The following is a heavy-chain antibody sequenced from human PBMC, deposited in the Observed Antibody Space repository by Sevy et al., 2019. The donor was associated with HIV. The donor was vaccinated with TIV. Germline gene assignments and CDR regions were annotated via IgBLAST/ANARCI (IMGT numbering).Heavy chain of an antibody. CDR3: ARCSSTSCYDGGFYYYYGMDV. D-gene: IGHD2-2*01. Sequence: ASVKVSCKASGGTFSSYAISWVRQAPGQGLEWMGGIIPIFGTANYAQKFQGRVTITADESTSTAYMELSSLRSGDTAVYYCARCSSTSCYDGGFYYYYGMDVWGQGTTVTVSS. J-gene: IGHJ6*02. CDR2: IIPIFGTA. CDR1: GGTFSSYA. V-gene: IGHV1-69*13.